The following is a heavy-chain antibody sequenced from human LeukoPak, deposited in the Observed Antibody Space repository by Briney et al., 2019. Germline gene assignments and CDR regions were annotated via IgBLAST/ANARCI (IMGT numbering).Heavy chain of an antibody. CDR3: AKDRGRYTSSWSY. D-gene: IGHD6-13*01. Sequence: GGSLRLSCAASGFSFDDFAMHWVRQAPGKGLEWVSLISGDGGSTYYADSVRRRFTISRDNSKNSLYPQMNSLRTEDTALYYCAKDRGRYTSSWSYWGQGTLVTVSS. CDR1: GFSFDDFA. CDR2: ISGDGGST. V-gene: IGHV3-43*02. J-gene: IGHJ4*02.